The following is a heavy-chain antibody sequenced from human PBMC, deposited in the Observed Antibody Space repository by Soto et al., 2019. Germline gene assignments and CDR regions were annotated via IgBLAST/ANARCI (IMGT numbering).Heavy chain of an antibody. CDR3: SRANCSSDTCYSVYDF. J-gene: IGHJ4*02. D-gene: IGHD2-2*02. CDR2: IKAKTHSSTT. Sequence: EVQLVESGGGLVQPGGSLKLSCAASGFTFSGSAMHWVSQVSGKGLEWVGRIKAKTHSSTTAYAASVKGRFTISRDDSKNTAYLQMNSLKTEDTAMYYCSRANCSSDTCYSVYDFWGQGALVTVSS. V-gene: IGHV3-73*01. CDR1: GFTFSGSA.